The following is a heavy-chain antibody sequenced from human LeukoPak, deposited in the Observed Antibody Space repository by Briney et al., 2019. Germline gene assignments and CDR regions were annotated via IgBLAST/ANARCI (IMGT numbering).Heavy chain of an antibody. CDR2: IWYDGSNK. V-gene: IGHV3-33*01. J-gene: IGHJ4*02. CDR3: ARGDDWNDDGGVDY. Sequence: GGSLRLSCAASGFTFSSYGMHWVRQAPGKGLEWVAVIWYDGSNKYYADSVKCRFTISRDNSKNTLYLQMNSLRAEDTAVYYCARGDDWNDDGGVDYWGQGTLVTVSS. CDR1: GFTFSSYG. D-gene: IGHD1-1*01.